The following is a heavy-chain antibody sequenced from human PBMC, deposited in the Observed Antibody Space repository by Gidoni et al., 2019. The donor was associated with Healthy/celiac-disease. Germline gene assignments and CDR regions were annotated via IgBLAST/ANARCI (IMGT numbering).Heavy chain of an antibody. Sequence: EVQLVESGGGLVQPGGSLRLSCADPGFTVISTYISWVRQAPGKELEWVSVIYSGGSTYYADSVKGRFTISRHNSKNTLYLQMNSLRAEYTAVYYCASASTYYYDSSGYPLSYWGQGTLVTVSS. D-gene: IGHD3-22*01. V-gene: IGHV3-53*04. J-gene: IGHJ4*02. CDR3: ASASTYYYDSSGYPLSY. CDR2: IYSGGST. CDR1: GFTVISTY.